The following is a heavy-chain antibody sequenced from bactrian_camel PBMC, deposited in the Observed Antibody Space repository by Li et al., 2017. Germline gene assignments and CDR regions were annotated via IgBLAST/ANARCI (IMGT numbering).Heavy chain of an antibody. CDR2: INGNSRNT. CDR1: GFIFSSAF. CDR3: VLGLLADLQSD. J-gene: IGHJ4*01. D-gene: IGHD3*01. V-gene: IGHV3-2*01. Sequence: HVQLVESGGGLVQPGGSLRLSCAASGFIFSSAFMSWVRQAPGKGLEWVSSINGNSRNTHYADAVKGRFTVSRDIAQSTLYLEMTDLKTEDSAVYYCVLGLLADLQSDWGQGTQVAVS.